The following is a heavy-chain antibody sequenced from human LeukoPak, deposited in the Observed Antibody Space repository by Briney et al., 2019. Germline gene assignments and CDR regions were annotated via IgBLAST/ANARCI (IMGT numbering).Heavy chain of an antibody. CDR3: ARHPDGSLSLDY. J-gene: IGHJ4*02. CDR2: ISSSGSHT. V-gene: IGHV3-11*03. D-gene: IGHD1-26*01. Sequence: GRSLRLSCVASGFSFSDYYMSWIRQAPGKGLERVSYISSSGSHTNYADSVTGRFTISRNNAKKSLHLQMNSLRAEDTAVYYCARHPDGSLSLDYWGQGTLVTVSS. CDR1: GFSFSDYY.